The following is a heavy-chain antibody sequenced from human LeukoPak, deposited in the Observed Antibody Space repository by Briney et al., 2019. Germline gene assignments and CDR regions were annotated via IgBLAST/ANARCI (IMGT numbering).Heavy chain of an antibody. CDR2: INPNSGGT. Sequence: ASVKVSCKASGYTFTSYYMHRVRQAPGQGLEWMGWINPNSGGTNYAQKFQGRVTMTRDTSISTAYMELSRLRSDDTAVYYCARDEDGSGLTPFDYWGQGTLVTVSS. J-gene: IGHJ4*02. V-gene: IGHV1-2*02. CDR3: ARDEDGSGLTPFDY. D-gene: IGHD3-10*01. CDR1: GYTFTSYY.